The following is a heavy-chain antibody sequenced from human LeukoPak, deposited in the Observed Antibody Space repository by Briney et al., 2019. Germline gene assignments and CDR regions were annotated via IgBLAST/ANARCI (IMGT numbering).Heavy chain of an antibody. V-gene: IGHV3-23*01. CDR2: ISGSGGST. CDR3: AKAHPSGRIAAPLVY. CDR1: GFIFSSYA. J-gene: IGHJ4*02. D-gene: IGHD6-6*01. Sequence: GGSLRLSCAASGFIFSSYAMSWVRQAPGKGLEWVSAISGSGGSTYYADSVKGRFTISRDNSKNTLYLQMNSLRAEDTAVYYCAKAHPSGRIAAPLVYWGQGTLVTVSS.